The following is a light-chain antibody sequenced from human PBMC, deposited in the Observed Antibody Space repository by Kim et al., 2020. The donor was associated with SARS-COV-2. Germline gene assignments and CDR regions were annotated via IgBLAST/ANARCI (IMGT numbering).Light chain of an antibody. CDR2: GES. J-gene: IGKJ1*01. CDR3: QQYSNSWT. V-gene: IGKV3-15*01. Sequence: SGSPGERASVFCRASQSVRNNLDWYQQKPGQAPRLLSYGESNRATGITARFSGSGSGTEFTLTNSSRQSEDFAVYCCQQYSNSWTFGQGTKVDIK. CDR1: QSVRNN.